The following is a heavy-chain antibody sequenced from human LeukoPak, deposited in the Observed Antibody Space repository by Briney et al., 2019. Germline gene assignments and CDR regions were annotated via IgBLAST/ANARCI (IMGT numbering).Heavy chain of an antibody. V-gene: IGHV3-23*01. CDR3: AKKPSSGYYYIDY. Sequence: GGSLRLSCAASGFTFSSYAMSWVRQAPGKGLEWVPTISDSGGSTYYADSVKGRFTISRDNSKNTLYLQMNSLRAGDTAVYCCAKKPSSGYYYIDYWGQGTLVTVSS. J-gene: IGHJ4*02. CDR2: ISDSGGST. D-gene: IGHD3-22*01. CDR1: GFTFSSYA.